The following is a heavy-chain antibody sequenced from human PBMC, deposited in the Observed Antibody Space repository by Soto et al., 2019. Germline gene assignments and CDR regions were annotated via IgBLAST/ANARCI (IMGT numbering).Heavy chain of an antibody. CDR1: GFTFSSYG. CDR3: AKDLVVAATGIDS. D-gene: IGHD2-15*01. J-gene: IGHJ4*02. CDR2: ISYDGSKK. V-gene: IGHV3-30*18. Sequence: GGSLRLSCAVSGFTFSSYGMHWVRQAPGKGLGRVSVISYDGSKKYYADSVKGRFTISRDNSKNTLYLQMNSLRAEDKAVYSCAKDLVVAATGIDSWGQGTLVTVSS.